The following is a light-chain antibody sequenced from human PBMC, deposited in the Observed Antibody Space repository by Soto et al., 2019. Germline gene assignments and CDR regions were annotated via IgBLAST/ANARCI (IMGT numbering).Light chain of an antibody. V-gene: IGLV2-14*01. CDR3: CSYAGRYTYV. CDR1: SSDVGGFEY. Sequence: QSALSQPASVSGSPGQSITISCTGTSSDVGGFEYVSWYQHQPGKAPKLIIYDVTKRPSGVSNRFSGSKSGNTASLTISGIQAEDEGDYYCCSYAGRYTYVFGTGTKVTVL. J-gene: IGLJ1*01. CDR2: DVT.